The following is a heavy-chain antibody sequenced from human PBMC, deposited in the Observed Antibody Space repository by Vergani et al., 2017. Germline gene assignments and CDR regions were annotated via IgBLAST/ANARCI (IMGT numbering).Heavy chain of an antibody. D-gene: IGHD3-22*01. V-gene: IGHV3-21*01. J-gene: IGHJ4*02. CDR2: ISSRSTYT. CDR3: ARGYKYDNSGYYYYLPDY. Sequence: ELQLVESGGGLVKPGGSLRLSCAASGFTFSSYSMNWVRQAPGKGLEWVSSISSRSTYTYYADSVKGRFTISRDNAKSSLYLQMNSLRADDTAVYYCARGYKYDNSGYYYYLPDYWGQGTLVTVSS. CDR1: GFTFSSYS.